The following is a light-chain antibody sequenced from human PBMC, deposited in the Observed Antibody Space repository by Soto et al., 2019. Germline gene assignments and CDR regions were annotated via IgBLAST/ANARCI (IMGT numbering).Light chain of an antibody. CDR1: PSVSSSY. CDR3: QHYGSSSLST. CDR2: GAS. J-gene: IGKJ2*02. V-gene: IGKV3-20*01. Sequence: EIVLTQSPGTLSLSPGERATLSCRASPSVSSSYLAWYQQKRGQAPRLLIYGASSRATGIPDRLSGSVSGTYSTPTISSPEPEDFSVYYAQHYGSSSLSTFGQGTKLEIK.